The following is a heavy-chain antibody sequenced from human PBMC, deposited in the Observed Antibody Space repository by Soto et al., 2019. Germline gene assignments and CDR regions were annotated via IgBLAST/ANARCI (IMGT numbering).Heavy chain of an antibody. CDR1: GGSLSSYY. D-gene: IGHD4-17*01. CDR2: IYYSGST. V-gene: IGHV4-59*01. J-gene: IGHJ6*02. Sequence: SETLSLTCPVSGGSLSSYYLSWIRQPPGKGLEWIGYIYYSGSTNYNPSLKSRVTISVDTSKNQFSLKLSSVTAADTAVYYCARAHDYRDYHKGRPGNYYYYGMDVWGQGTTVTVSS. CDR3: ARAHDYRDYHKGRPGNYYYYGMDV.